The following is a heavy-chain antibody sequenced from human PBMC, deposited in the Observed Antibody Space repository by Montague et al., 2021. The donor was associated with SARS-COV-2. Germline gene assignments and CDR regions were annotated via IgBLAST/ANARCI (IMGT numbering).Heavy chain of an antibody. V-gene: IGHV4-59*01. J-gene: IGHJ3*02. CDR3: ARGAGYSSSWYLAFDI. D-gene: IGHD6-13*01. CDR1: SGSISSYY. CDR2: IYYSGST. Sequence: SEPLSLTCTVSSGSISSYYWSWIRQPPGKGLEWIGYIYYSGSTNYNPSLKSRVTISVDTSKNQFSLKLSSVTAADTAVYYCARGAGYSSSWYLAFDIWGQGTMVTVSS.